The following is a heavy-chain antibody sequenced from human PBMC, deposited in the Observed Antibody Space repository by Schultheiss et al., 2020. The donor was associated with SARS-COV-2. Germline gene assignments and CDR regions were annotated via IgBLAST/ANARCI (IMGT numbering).Heavy chain of an antibody. J-gene: IGHJ4*02. CDR1: GFTFSSYS. CDR2: ISYDGSNK. D-gene: IGHD3-10*01. CDR3: ATRSLGY. V-gene: IGHV3-30*03. Sequence: GGSLRLSCAASGFTFSSYSMNWVRQAPGKGLEWVAVISYDGSNKYYADSVKGRFTISRDNSKNTLYLQMNSLRAEDTAVYYCATRSLGYWGQGTLVTVSS.